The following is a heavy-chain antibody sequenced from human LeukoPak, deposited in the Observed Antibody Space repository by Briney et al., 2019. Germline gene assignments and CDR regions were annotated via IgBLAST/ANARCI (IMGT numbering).Heavy chain of an antibody. D-gene: IGHD3-22*01. J-gene: IGHJ4*02. V-gene: IGHV1-2*02. CDR1: GYTFTGWY. CDR2: VNPYRGGT. CDR3: ARGRDRVVVVITTFDS. Sequence: RASVNVSCKASGYTFTGWYMHWVPQAPGRGREWMGWVNPYRGGTNYAQKLQGRGTMTRDTSISTAYMEPRRLSSEDTAVYYCARGRDRVVVVITTFDSWGPGTLVTVSS.